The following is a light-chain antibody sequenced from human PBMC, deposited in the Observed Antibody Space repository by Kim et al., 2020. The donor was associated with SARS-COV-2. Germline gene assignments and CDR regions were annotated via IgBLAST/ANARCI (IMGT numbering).Light chain of an antibody. J-gene: IGLJ3*02. CDR1: SSDVGSYNL. V-gene: IGLV2-23*01. CDR3: CSYAGGSTWV. CDR2: EGN. Sequence: QSALAQPASVSGSPGQSITISCTGTSSDVGSYNLASWYQHHPGKAPKLIIYEGNKRHSGISNRFSAARSGNTASLTISGLQAEDEADYYCCSYAGGSTWVFGGGTQLTVL.